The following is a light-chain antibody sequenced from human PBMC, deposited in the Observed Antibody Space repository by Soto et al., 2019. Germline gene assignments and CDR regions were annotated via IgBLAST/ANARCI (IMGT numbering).Light chain of an antibody. V-gene: IGKV3-15*01. CDR1: QSVSSN. Sequence: EVVMTQSPATLSVSPGERATLSCRASQSVSSNLAWYQHKPGQAPRLLIYGASTRATGVPARFSGSGSGTEFTLTISSLQSEDFAVYYCQQYNDWPPYTFGQGTNLEIK. CDR3: QQYNDWPPYT. CDR2: GAS. J-gene: IGKJ2*01.